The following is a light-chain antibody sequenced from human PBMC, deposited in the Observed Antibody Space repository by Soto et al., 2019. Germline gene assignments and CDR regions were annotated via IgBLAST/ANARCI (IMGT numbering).Light chain of an antibody. CDR1: QGLSHY. V-gene: IGKV1-16*01. Sequence: DIQMTQSPSSLSASVGDRVTITCRASQGLSHYLAWYQQKPGKVPRLLIYGASSLESGVPSRFSGSGSGTEFTLTISSPQPDDFATYYCQQYNSYSYTFGQGTKVDIK. J-gene: IGKJ2*01. CDR3: QQYNSYSYT. CDR2: GAS.